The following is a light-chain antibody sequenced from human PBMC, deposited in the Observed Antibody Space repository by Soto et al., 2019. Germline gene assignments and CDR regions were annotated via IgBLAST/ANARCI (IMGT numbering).Light chain of an antibody. CDR2: EVT. CDR3: GSYSSTDTPFV. V-gene: IGLV2-14*01. CDR1: STDVGGYNY. J-gene: IGLJ1*01. Sequence: QSALAQPSSVSGSPGQSITISCTGTSTDVGGYNYVSWHQHHSGKAPKLLIYEVTNRPSGISDRFSGSKSVNTASLTISGLQAEDESDYYCGSYSSTDTPFVFGTGTRSPS.